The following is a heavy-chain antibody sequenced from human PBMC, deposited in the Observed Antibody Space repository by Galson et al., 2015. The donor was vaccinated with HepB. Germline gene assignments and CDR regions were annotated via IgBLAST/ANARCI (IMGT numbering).Heavy chain of an antibody. CDR3: ARGTKAPKYYYDSSGDGFQH. CDR2: ISAYNGNT. J-gene: IGHJ1*01. V-gene: IGHV1-18*03. D-gene: IGHD3-22*01. CDR1: GYTFTRYG. Sequence: SVKVSCKASGYTFTRYGISWVRQAPGQGLEWMGWISAYNGNTNYAQKLQGRVTMTTDTSTSTAYMELRSLRSDDMAVYYCARGTKAPKYYYDSSGDGFQHWGQGTLVTVSS.